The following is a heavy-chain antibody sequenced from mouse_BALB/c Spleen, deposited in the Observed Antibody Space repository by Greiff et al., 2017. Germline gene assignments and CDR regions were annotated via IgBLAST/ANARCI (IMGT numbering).Heavy chain of an antibody. CDR1: GFTFSNYW. D-gene: IGHD1-1*01. CDR3: TRTGSSFYWYFDV. CDR2: IRLKSNNYAT. Sequence: EVMLVESGGGLVQPGGSMKLSCVASGFTFSNYWMNWVRQSPEKGLEWVAEIRLKSNNYATHYAESVKGRFTISRDDSKSSVYLQMNNLRAEDTGIYYCTRTGSSFYWYFDVWGAGTTVTVSA. V-gene: IGHV6-6*02. J-gene: IGHJ1*01.